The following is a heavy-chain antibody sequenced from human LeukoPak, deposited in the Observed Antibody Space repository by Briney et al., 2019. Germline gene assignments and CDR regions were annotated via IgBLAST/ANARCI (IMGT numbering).Heavy chain of an antibody. J-gene: IGHJ4*02. CDR3: AKGTEYYYDRSGYYLY. CDR1: GFTFSSYA. Sequence: GGSLRLSCAASGFTFSSYAMSWVRQAPGKGLEWVSAISGSGGSTYYADSVKGRFTISRDNSKNTLYLQMNSLRAEDTAVYYCAKGTEYYYDRSGYYLYWGQGTLVTVSS. D-gene: IGHD3-22*01. CDR2: ISGSGGST. V-gene: IGHV3-23*01.